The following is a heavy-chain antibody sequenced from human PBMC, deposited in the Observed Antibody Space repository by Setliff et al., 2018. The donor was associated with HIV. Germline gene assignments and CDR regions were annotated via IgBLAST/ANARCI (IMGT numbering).Heavy chain of an antibody. J-gene: IGHJ4*01. CDR2: IYYSGST. D-gene: IGHD4-17*01. Sequence: SETLSLTCSVSGASINSGSYYWTWIRQHPGKGLEWIGYIYYSGSTYYNPSLKSRLAMSLDTSSNQFSLKLRSVAAADTAVYYCARVIPDYGDYYFDYWG. CDR1: GASINSGSYY. V-gene: IGHV4-31*03. CDR3: ARVIPDYGDYYFDY.